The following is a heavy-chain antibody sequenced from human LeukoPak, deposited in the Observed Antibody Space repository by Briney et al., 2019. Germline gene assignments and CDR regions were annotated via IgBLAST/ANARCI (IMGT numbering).Heavy chain of an antibody. CDR3: ARGAIVATSGDA. CDR1: GGTFSSYA. Sequence: ASVKVSCKASGGTFSSYAISWVRQAPGQGLEWMGRIIPIFGIANYAQKFQGRVTITADKSTSTAYMELSSLRSEDTAVYYCARGAIVATSGDAWGQGTTVTVSS. V-gene: IGHV1-69*04. D-gene: IGHD5-12*01. CDR2: IIPIFGIA. J-gene: IGHJ6*02.